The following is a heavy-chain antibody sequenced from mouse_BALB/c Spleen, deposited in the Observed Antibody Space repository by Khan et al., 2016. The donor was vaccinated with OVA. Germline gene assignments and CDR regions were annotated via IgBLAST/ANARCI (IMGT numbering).Heavy chain of an antibody. J-gene: IGHJ3*01. Sequence: EVQLVETGGDLVKPGGSLRLSCAASGFTFSAYGMSWVRQPPDKRLEWVATINSDGYYTYYPHTVKGRFTISRNNAENTLYLQMSSLKSEDTAIYYRASHVTGAFADWGEGTLVTVSA. D-gene: IGHD4-1*01. CDR3: ASHVTGAFAD. CDR2: INSDGYYT. V-gene: IGHV5-6*01. CDR1: GFTFSAYG.